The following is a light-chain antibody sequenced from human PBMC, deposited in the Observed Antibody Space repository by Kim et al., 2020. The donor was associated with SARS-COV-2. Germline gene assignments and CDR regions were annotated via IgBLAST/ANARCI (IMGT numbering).Light chain of an antibody. Sequence: QSFATSCTGTSSDVSGYNYVSRYQHPPGKAPILMIYDVSKRPSGVPDRFSGSKSGNTASLTISGLQAEDEADYYCCSYAGSFSWVFGGGTRLTVL. CDR2: DVS. CDR3: CSYAGSFSWV. J-gene: IGLJ3*02. V-gene: IGLV2-11*01. CDR1: SSDVSGYNY.